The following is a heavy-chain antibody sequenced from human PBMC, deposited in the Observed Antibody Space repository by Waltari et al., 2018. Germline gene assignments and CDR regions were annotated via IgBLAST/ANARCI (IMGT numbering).Heavy chain of an antibody. CDR2: IRGSGGSK. CDR3: AKGSRGAMVRGTGLDAFDI. CDR1: GFTFSSYA. Sequence: EVQLLESGGGLVQPGGSLRLSCAASGFTFSSYAMSWVRQAPGKGLEGVSAIRGSGGSKYYAESVKGRFTISRDNSKNTLYLQMNSLRAEDTAVYYCAKGSRGAMVRGTGLDAFDIWGQGTMVTVSS. V-gene: IGHV3-23*01. D-gene: IGHD3-10*01. J-gene: IGHJ3*02.